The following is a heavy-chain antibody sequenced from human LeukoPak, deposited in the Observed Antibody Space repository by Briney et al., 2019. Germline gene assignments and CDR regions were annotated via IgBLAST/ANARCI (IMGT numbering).Heavy chain of an antibody. Sequence: PGGSLRLSCAASGFTFSTYAMHWVRQAPGKGLEWVAVISYGGTNKYYADSVMGRFTISRDNSKSALYLQMNSLRPEDTAAYYCARTAESGGLYCYGMDVWGQGTTVTVSS. CDR3: ARTAESGGLYCYGMDV. J-gene: IGHJ6*02. V-gene: IGHV3-30*01. CDR1: GFTFSTYA. CDR2: ISYGGTNK. D-gene: IGHD3-16*01.